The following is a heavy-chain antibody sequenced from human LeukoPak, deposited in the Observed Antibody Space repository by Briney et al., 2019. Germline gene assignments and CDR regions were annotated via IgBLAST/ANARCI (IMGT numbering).Heavy chain of an antibody. Sequence: GGSLRLSFAASGFKYNMHWVRQAPAEGLEWVAFISFDGSTAYYADSVQGRFTFSRDTSNNTLHLQMNSLRTEDTAVYYCSSQTSSAAYFDSWAQGTLVTVSS. V-gene: IGHV3-30*04. CDR2: ISFDGSTA. CDR1: GFKYN. J-gene: IGHJ4*02. D-gene: IGHD2-15*01. CDR3: SSQTSSAAYFDS.